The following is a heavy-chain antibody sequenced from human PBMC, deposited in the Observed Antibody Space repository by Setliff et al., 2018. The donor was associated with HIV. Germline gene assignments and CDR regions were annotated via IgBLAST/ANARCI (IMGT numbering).Heavy chain of an antibody. CDR2: IYYSGST. V-gene: IGHV4-39*07. Sequence: SETLSLTCTVSGGSISSSSYYWGWIRQPPGKGLEWIGSIYYSGSTYYNPSLKSRVTISVDTSKSQFSLKLSSVTAADTAVYYCARTSPVPAYYMDVWGKGTAGTVSS. CDR1: GGSISSSSYY. CDR3: ARTSPVPAYYMDV. J-gene: IGHJ6*03.